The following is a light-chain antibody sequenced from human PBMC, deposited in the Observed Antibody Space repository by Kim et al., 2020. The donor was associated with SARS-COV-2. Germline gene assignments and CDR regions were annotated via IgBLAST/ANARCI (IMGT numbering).Light chain of an antibody. CDR2: GEN. CDR3: QVWDSSSDHRG. J-gene: IGLJ3*02. Sequence: GKQVRIYCEGDSIGRERVRWYQQKPGTATVLVIYGENDRPSGIPERLSGSNAGNTDSLSIRGVEAGDEADYYCQVWDSSSDHRGFGGGPKLT. V-gene: IGLV3-21*01. CDR1: SIGRER.